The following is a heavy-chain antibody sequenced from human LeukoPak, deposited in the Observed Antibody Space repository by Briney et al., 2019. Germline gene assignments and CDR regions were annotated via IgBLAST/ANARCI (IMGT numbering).Heavy chain of an antibody. CDR2: IYTSGRT. CDR3: ARTTEGYCRGRSCYSYYYYMDV. CDR1: GGSISSGSYY. V-gene: IGHV4-61*02. Sequence: SETLSLTCTVSGGSISSGSYYWSWIRQPAGKGLEWIGRIYTSGRTNYNPSLKSRVTISVDTSKNQFSLKLSSVTAADTAVYYCARTTEGYCRGRSCYSYYYYMDVWGKGNTVTVSS. J-gene: IGHJ6*03. D-gene: IGHD2-15*01.